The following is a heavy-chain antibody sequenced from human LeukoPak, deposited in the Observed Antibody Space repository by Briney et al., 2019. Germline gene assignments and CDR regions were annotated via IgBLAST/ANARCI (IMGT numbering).Heavy chain of an antibody. CDR2: IKIKTDGGKK. CDR1: GFTFSNAR. D-gene: IGHD3-16*01. Sequence: GGSLRLSCAASGFTFSNARMSWVRQAPGKVREGVGRIKIKTDGGKKDYAAPGKGRFTISRDDSKNKLYLQMNSLKTEDTAVYYCTTASGSYADYWGQGTLVTVFS. J-gene: IGHJ4*02. CDR3: TTASGSYADY. V-gene: IGHV3-15*01.